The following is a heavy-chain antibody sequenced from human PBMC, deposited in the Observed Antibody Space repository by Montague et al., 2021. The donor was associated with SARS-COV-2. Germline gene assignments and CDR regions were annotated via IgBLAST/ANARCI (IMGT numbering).Heavy chain of an antibody. CDR2: IYYSGST. J-gene: IGHJ4*01. Sequence: SETLSLTCTVSGGPISSYYWSWIRQPPGKGLEWIGYIYYSGSTNYNPSLKSRVTISVDTSKNQFSLKLSSVTAADTAVYYCARGGGDSGYDNDYWGQGTLVTVSS. D-gene: IGHD5-12*01. V-gene: IGHV4-59*01. CDR1: GGPISSYY. CDR3: ARGGGDSGYDNDY.